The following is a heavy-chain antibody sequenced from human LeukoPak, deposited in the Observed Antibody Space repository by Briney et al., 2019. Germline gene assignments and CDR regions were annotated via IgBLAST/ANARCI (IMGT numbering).Heavy chain of an antibody. CDR2: IYYSGST. J-gene: IGHJ6*02. D-gene: IGHD1-26*01. CDR1: GGSISSGGYY. CDR3: ARDTREYYYGMDV. Sequence: SETLSLTCTVSGGSISSGGYYWSWIRQHPGKGLEWIGYIYYSGSTYYNPSLKSRVTISVDTSKNQFSLKLSSVTAADTAVYYCARDTREYYYGMDVWGQGTTVTVSS. V-gene: IGHV4-31*03.